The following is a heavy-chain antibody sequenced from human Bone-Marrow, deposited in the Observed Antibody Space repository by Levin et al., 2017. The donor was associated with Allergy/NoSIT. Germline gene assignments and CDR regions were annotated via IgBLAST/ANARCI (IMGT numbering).Heavy chain of an antibody. CDR3: ARFSRSNSENY. J-gene: IGHJ4*02. D-gene: IGHD2-21*01. Sequence: GESLKISCAASGFTFSDYWMSWVRQFPGKGLNWVANIKGDGSNKDYVDSVKGRFTISIDNAKNSLYLQMDSLRAEDTAIYYCARFSRSNSENYWGQGTLVTVSS. CDR2: IKGDGSNK. CDR1: GFTFSDYW. V-gene: IGHV3-7*01.